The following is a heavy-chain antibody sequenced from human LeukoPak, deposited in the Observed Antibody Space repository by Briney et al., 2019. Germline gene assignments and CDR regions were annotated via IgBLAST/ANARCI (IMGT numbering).Heavy chain of an antibody. Sequence: GGSLRLSCAVSGFIVTSNYMSWVRLAPGKGLEWVSTIYSGGTTFYTDSVRGRFTISRDNSKNTLYLQMSSLRAEDAAIYYCARVAYYYASVSYNYYMDVWGKGTTVTISS. CDR1: GFIVTSNY. V-gene: IGHV3-53*01. CDR3: ARVAYYYASVSYNYYMDV. CDR2: IYSGGTT. J-gene: IGHJ6*03. D-gene: IGHD3-10*01.